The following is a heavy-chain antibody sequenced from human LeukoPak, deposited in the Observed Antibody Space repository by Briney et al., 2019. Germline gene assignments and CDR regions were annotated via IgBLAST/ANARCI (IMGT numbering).Heavy chain of an antibody. CDR1: GYTFTSYG. D-gene: IGHD3-22*01. CDR2: ISAYNGNT. CDR3: ARGDRAATVFQH. J-gene: IGHJ1*01. Sequence: ASVKVSCKASGYTFTSYGISWVRQAPGQGLEWMGWISAYNGNTHNAQKFQGRVTMTTDTSTSTAYMELRSLRSDDTAVYYCARGDRAATVFQHWGQGTLVTVSS. V-gene: IGHV1-18*01.